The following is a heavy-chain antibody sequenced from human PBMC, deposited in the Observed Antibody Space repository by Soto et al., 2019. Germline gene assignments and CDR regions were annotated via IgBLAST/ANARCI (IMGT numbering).Heavy chain of an antibody. CDR3: ARVGSSSNYYYYYGMDV. J-gene: IGHJ6*02. Sequence: SETLSLTCTVSGGSISSYYWSWIRQPPGKGLEWIGYIYYSGSTNYNPSLKSRVTISVDTSKNQFSLKLSSVTAADTAVYYCARVGSSSNYYYYYGMDVWGQGTTVTVSS. D-gene: IGHD6-6*01. V-gene: IGHV4-59*01. CDR1: GGSISSYY. CDR2: IYYSGST.